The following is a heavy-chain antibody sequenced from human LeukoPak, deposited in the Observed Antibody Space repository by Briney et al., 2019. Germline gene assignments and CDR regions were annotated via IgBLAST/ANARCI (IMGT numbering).Heavy chain of an antibody. D-gene: IGHD2-15*01. CDR1: GGTFSSYA. J-gene: IGHJ6*03. CDR3: ARVGGGYYYYMDV. CDR2: IIPIFGTA. V-gene: IGHV1-69*13. Sequence: GASVKVSCKASGGTFSSYAISWVRQAPGQGLEWMGGIIPIFGTANYAQKFQGRVTITADEFTSTAYMELSSLRSEDTAVYYCARVGGGYYYYMDVWGKGTTVTVSS.